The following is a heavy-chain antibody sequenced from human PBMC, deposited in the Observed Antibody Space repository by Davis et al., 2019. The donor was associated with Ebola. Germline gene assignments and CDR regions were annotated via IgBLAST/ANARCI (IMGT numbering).Heavy chain of an antibody. CDR1: GYTFTSYY. V-gene: IGHV1-46*01. Sequence: ASVKVSCKASGYTFTSYYMHWVRQAPGQGLEWMGIINPSGGSTRYAQRFQGRVTMTEDTSAGTAYMELSSLRSEDAAVYFCTTGLVFWGQGTLVTVSS. CDR3: TTGLVF. D-gene: IGHD6-19*01. J-gene: IGHJ4*02. CDR2: INPSGGST.